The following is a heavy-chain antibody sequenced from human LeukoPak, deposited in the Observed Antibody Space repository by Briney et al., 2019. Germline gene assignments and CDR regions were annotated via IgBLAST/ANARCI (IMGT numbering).Heavy chain of an antibody. CDR2: IYYSGST. Sequence: PSETLSLTCTVSGGSISSYYWGWIRQPPGKGLEYIGDIYYSGSTNYNPSLKSRVTISVDTSKNHFFLNLTSVTAADTAVYYCARVPYRAAAGIVDVWGKGTTVTISS. V-gene: IGHV4-59*01. J-gene: IGHJ6*04. D-gene: IGHD6-13*01. CDR3: ARVPYRAAAGIVDV. CDR1: GGSISSYY.